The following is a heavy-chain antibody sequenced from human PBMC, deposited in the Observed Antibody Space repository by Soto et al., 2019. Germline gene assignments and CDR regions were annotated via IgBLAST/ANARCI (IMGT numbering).Heavy chain of an antibody. V-gene: IGHV4-59*01. D-gene: IGHD3-9*01. CDR1: GGSISSYY. J-gene: IGHJ4*02. CDR2: IYYSGST. CDR3: AGAEGAYYDILTGYYYFDY. Sequence: SETLSLTCTVSGGSISSYYWSWIRQPPGKGLEWIGYIYYSGSTNYNPSLKSRVTISVDTSKNQFSLKLSSVTAADTAVYYCAGAEGAYYDILTGYYYFDYWGQGTLVTVSS.